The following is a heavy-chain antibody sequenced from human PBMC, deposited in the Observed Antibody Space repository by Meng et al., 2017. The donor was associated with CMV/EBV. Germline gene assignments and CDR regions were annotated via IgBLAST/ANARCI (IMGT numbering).Heavy chain of an antibody. Sequence: GESLKISCAASGFTFSSYGMHWVRQAPGKGLEWVAFIRYDGSNKYYADSVKGRFTISRDNSKNTLYLQMNSLRAEDTAVYYCARDGQRITIFGVVVGWFDPWGQGTLVTVSS. CDR3: ARDGQRITIFGVVVGWFDP. D-gene: IGHD3-3*01. CDR2: IRYDGSNK. CDR1: GFTFSSYG. J-gene: IGHJ5*02. V-gene: IGHV3-30*02.